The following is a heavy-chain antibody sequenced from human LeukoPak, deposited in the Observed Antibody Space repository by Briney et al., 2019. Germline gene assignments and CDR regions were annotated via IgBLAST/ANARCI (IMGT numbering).Heavy chain of an antibody. D-gene: IGHD3-3*01. V-gene: IGHV3-53*01. CDR1: GFTVSSNY. CDR3: ARGDFHHAFDI. Sequence: GGSLRLSCAASGFTVSSNYMSWVRQAPGKGLEWVSVIYSGGSTYYADSVKGRFTISRDNSKNTLYLQMNSLRAEDTAVYYCARGDFHHAFDIWGQGTMVTVSS. CDR2: IYSGGST. J-gene: IGHJ3*02.